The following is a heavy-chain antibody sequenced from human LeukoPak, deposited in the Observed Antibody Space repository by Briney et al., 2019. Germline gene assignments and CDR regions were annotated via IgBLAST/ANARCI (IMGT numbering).Heavy chain of an antibody. CDR2: INSDRSST. D-gene: IGHD6-13*01. CDR1: GFTFSSYW. J-gene: IGHJ4*02. Sequence: GGSLRLSCAVSGFTFSSYWMHWVRQAPGKGLVWVSRINSDRSSTSYADSVKGRFSISRDNAKNTLYLQMNSLRAEDTAVYYCARGIAAPGRDYWGQGTLVTVSS. CDR3: ARGIAAPGRDY. V-gene: IGHV3-74*01.